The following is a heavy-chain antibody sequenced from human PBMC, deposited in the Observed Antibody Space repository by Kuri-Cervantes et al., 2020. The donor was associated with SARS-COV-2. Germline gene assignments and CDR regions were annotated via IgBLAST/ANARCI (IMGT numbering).Heavy chain of an antibody. D-gene: IGHD5/OR15-5a*01. CDR3: ARGSTCSGALDF. Sequence: SVKVSCKASGGTFSSYDISWVRQAPGQGVEWMGGISPMFGAAKYEQKFQGRVTIIADESTSTAYMEMSSLRSEDTAVYYCARGSTCSGALDFWGQGTLVTVSS. CDR2: ISPMFGAA. CDR1: GGTFSSYD. V-gene: IGHV1-69*13. J-gene: IGHJ4*02.